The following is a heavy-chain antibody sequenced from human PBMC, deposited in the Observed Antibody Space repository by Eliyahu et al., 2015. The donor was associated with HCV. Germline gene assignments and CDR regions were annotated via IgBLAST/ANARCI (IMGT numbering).Heavy chain of an antibody. CDR3: ARTPAPETSDFWSAYGRSRREYYFDY. D-gene: IGHD3-3*01. V-gene: IGHV4-39*01. CDR2: VYYTGST. Sequence: HLQLQESGPGLVKPSETLSLTCTVSGASISSGNYYWGWIRQSPEKGLEWIGSVYYTGSTFYNPSLKSRVAISIDTSKDQFSLQLTSVTAADTAVYYCARTPAPETSDFWSAYGRSRREYYFDYWGQGNLVTVSS. CDR1: GASISSGNYY. J-gene: IGHJ4*02.